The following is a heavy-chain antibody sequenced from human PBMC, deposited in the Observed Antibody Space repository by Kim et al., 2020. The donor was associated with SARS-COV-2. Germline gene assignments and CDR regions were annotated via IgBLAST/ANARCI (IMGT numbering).Heavy chain of an antibody. D-gene: IGHD3-22*01. CDR3: ARHPSYYYDSSGPFDP. CDR1: GGSISSYY. V-gene: IGHV4-59*08. Sequence: SETLSLTCTVSGGSISSYYWSWIRQPPGKGLEWIGYIYYSGSTNYNPSLKSRVTISVDTSKNQFSLKLSSVTAADTAVYYCARHPSYYYDSSGPFDPWGQGTLVTVSS. J-gene: IGHJ5*02. CDR2: IYYSGST.